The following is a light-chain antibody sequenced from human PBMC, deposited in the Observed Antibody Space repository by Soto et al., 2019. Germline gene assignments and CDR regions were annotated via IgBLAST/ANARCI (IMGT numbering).Light chain of an antibody. J-gene: IGLJ3*02. CDR3: ETWGSNTWV. V-gene: IGLV4-60*03. CDR2: LEGSGNY. Sequence: QPVLTQSSSASASLGSSVKLTCTLASGHSSYIIAWHQQQPGKAPRYLMKLEGSGNYNTGSGVPDRFSGSSSGADRYLTISNLQSEDEADYYCETWGSNTWVFGGGTKLTVL. CDR1: SGHSSYI.